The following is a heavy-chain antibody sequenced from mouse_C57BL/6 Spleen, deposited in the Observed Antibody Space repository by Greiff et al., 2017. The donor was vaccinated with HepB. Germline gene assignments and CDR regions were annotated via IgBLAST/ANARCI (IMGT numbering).Heavy chain of an antibody. J-gene: IGHJ2*01. CDR1: GYTFTSYW. CDR2: IYPSDSET. Sequence: QVQLKQPGAELVRPGSSVKLSCKASGYTFTSYWMDWVKQRPGQGLEWIGNIYPSDSETHYNQKFKDKATLTVDKSSSTAYMQLSSLTSEDSAVYYCASSDYGYEGYWGQGTTLTVSS. V-gene: IGHV1-61*01. CDR3: ASSDYGYEGY. D-gene: IGHD2-2*01.